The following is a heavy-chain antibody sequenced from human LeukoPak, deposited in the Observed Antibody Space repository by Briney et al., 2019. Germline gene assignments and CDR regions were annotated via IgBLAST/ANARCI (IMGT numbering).Heavy chain of an antibody. Sequence: ASVKVSCKASGYTFTSYAMHWVRQAPGQRLGCMGWINAGSGNTKYSQKFQGRVTITRDTSASTAYMELSSLRSEDTAVYYCAFSGSYFGWFDPWGQGTLVTVSS. CDR1: GYTFTSYA. D-gene: IGHD3-10*01. J-gene: IGHJ5*02. CDR2: INAGSGNT. V-gene: IGHV1-3*01. CDR3: AFSGSYFGWFDP.